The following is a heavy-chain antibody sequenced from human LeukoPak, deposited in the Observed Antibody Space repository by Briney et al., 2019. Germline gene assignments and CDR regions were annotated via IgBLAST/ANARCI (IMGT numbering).Heavy chain of an antibody. D-gene: IGHD6-13*01. CDR3: ARLGAAVLNWFDP. V-gene: IGHV4-59*08. CDR1: SGSISYHY. CDR2: IYYSGST. J-gene: IGHJ5*02. Sequence: SETLSLTCTISSGSISYHYWSWIRQPPGKGLEWIGYIYYSGSTNYNPSLKSRVTISVDTSKNQFSLRPSSVTAADTAVYYCARLGAAVLNWFDPWGQGTLVTVSS.